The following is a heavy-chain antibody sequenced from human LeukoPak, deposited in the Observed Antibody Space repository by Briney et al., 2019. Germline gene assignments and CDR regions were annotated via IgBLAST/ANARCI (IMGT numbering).Heavy chain of an antibody. V-gene: IGHV3-23*01. CDR2: ISGSGDST. D-gene: IGHD1-26*01. CDR3: ASTSGTYRFDP. J-gene: IGHJ5*02. Sequence: GGSLRLSCAASGFTFSTYAMSWVRQAPGKGLEWVSGISGSGDSTYYADSVKGRFTISRDNSKNTLYLQMNSLRAEDTAVYYCASTSGTYRFDPWGQGTLVTVSS. CDR1: GFTFSTYA.